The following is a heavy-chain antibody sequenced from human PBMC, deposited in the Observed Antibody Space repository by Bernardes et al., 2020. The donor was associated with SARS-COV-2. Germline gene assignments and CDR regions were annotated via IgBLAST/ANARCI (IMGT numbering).Heavy chain of an antibody. CDR1: GGSFRGSY. D-gene: IGHD3-3*01. Sequence: SETLTLTCAVYGGSFRGSYWSWIRQPPGPGLEWIGEINHSGSTHYNPSLKSRVTISVDTSKNQFSLKLSSVTAADTAVYYCARGTRITIFGVVISRNDFDYWGQGTLVTGSS. CDR2: INHSGST. CDR3: ARGTRITIFGVVISRNDFDY. V-gene: IGHV4-34*01. J-gene: IGHJ4*02.